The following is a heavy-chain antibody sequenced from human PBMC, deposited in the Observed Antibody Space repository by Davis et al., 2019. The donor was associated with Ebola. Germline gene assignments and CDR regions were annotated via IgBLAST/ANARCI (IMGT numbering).Heavy chain of an antibody. CDR2: FDPEDGET. V-gene: IGHV1-24*01. CDR3: ATDRNTGNYDYYYGMDV. CDR1: GYTLTELS. J-gene: IGHJ6*02. Sequence: ASVKVSCKVSGYTLTELSMHWVRQAPGKGLEWMGGFDPEDGETIYAQKFQGRVTMTEDTSTDTAYMELSSLRSEDTAVYYCATDRNTGNYDYYYGMDVWGQGTTVTVSS. D-gene: IGHD1-14*01.